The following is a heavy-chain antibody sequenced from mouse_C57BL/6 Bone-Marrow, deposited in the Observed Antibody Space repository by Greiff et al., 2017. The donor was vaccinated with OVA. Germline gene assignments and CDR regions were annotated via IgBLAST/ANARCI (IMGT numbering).Heavy chain of an antibody. CDR1: GYSFTGYY. Sequence: EVKLMESGAELMKPGASVKISCKASGYSFTGYYMNWVKQSPEKSLEWIGEINPSTGGTTYNQKFKAKATLTVDKSSSTAYMQLKSLTSEDSAVYYCARSYSAMDYWGQGTSVTVSS. J-gene: IGHJ4*01. CDR2: INPSTGGT. D-gene: IGHD1-1*01. V-gene: IGHV1-42*01. CDR3: ARSYSAMDY.